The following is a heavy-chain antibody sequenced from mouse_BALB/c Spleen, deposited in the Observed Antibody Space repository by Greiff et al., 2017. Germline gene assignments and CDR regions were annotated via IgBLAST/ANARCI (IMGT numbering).Heavy chain of an antibody. CDR2: ISNGGGST. D-gene: IGHD1-2*01. CDR3: ARIGTATCCDV. Sequence: EVKLVESGGGLVQPGGSLKLSCAASGFTFSSYTMSWVRQTPEKRLEWVAYISNGGGSTYYPDTVKGRFTISRDHAKNTLYLQMSSLTSEDTAMYYCARIGTATCCDVWGAGTTVTVSS. V-gene: IGHV5-12-2*01. CDR1: GFTFSSYT. J-gene: IGHJ1*01.